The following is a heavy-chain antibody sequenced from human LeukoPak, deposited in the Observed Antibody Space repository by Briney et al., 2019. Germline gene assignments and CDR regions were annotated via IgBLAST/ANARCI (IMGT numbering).Heavy chain of an antibody. Sequence: PSQTLSLTCTFSGGSISSGDYYWSWVRQPPGKGLEWIGYIYYSGSTYYNPSLKSRVTISVDTSKNQFSLKLSSVTAADTAVYYCARGAYDYGDYGALGDWGQGTLVTVSS. J-gene: IGHJ4*02. D-gene: IGHD4-17*01. CDR1: GGSISSGDYY. CDR3: ARGAYDYGDYGALGD. CDR2: IYYSGST. V-gene: IGHV4-30-4*01.